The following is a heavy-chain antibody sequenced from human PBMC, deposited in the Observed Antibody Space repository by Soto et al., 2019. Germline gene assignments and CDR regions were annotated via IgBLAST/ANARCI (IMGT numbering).Heavy chain of an antibody. CDR2: INPNSGGT. Sequence: GGSVKVSCKASGYTCTVYYMHGVGQAPGQGLEGMGWINPNSGGTNYAQKFQGRVTMTRDTSISTAYMELSRLRSDDTAVYYCARVQGRRDLDYWGQGTLVTVSS. J-gene: IGHJ4*02. CDR3: ARVQGRRDLDY. V-gene: IGHV1-2*02. CDR1: GYTCTVYY.